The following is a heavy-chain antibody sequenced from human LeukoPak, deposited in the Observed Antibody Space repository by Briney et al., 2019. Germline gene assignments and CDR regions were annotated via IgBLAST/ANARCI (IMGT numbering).Heavy chain of an antibody. V-gene: IGHV1-18*01. CDR3: ARVNPGNSYDSSGYAPDAFDI. D-gene: IGHD3-22*01. CDR1: GYTFTSCG. Sequence: VASVKVSCKASGYTFTSCGISWVRQAPGQGLEWMGWISGYNGNTNYAQKLQGRVTMTTDTSTSTAYMELRSLRSDDTAVYYCARVNPGNSYDSSGYAPDAFDIWGQGTMVTVSS. J-gene: IGHJ3*02. CDR2: ISGYNGNT.